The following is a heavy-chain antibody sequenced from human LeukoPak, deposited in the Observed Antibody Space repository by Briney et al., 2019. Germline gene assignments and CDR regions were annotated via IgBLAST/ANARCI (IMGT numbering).Heavy chain of an antibody. CDR3: ARDYGGSSAFDY. V-gene: IGHV3-48*03. J-gene: IGHJ4*02. CDR2: ISSSGSTI. CDR1: GFTFSSYE. Sequence: GGSLTLSCAASGFTFSSYEMHWVRQAQGQGLEWVSYISSSGSTIYYADSVKGRFTISRDNAKNSLYLQMNSLRAEDTAVYYCARDYGGSSAFDYWGQGTLVTVSS. D-gene: IGHD4-23*01.